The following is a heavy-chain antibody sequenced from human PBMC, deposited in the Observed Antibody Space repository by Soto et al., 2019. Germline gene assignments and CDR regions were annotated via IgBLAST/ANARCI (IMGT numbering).Heavy chain of an antibody. V-gene: IGHV5-10-1*01. Sequence: GESLKISCKGSGYSFTSYWISWVRQMPGKGLEWMGRIDPRDSYTNYSPSFQGHVTISADKSISTAYLQWSSLKASDTAMYYCESSPYYYGMDVWGQGTTVTVSS. CDR3: ESSPYYYGMDV. J-gene: IGHJ6*02. CDR1: GYSFTSYW. CDR2: IDPRDSYT.